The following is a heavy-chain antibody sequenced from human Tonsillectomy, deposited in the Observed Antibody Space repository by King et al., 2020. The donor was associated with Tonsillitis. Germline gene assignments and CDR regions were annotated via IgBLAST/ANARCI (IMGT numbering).Heavy chain of an antibody. CDR2: ISSSSSYI. Sequence: VQLVESGGGLVKPGGSLRLSCAASGFTFSSYSMNWVRQAPGKGLEWVSSISSSSSYIYYADSVKGRFTISRDNAKNSLYLQMNSLRAEDTAVYYCAGESGFRWLQLDYYGMDVWGQGTTVTVSS. CDR1: GFTFSSYS. D-gene: IGHD5-24*01. V-gene: IGHV3-21*01. J-gene: IGHJ6*02. CDR3: AGESGFRWLQLDYYGMDV.